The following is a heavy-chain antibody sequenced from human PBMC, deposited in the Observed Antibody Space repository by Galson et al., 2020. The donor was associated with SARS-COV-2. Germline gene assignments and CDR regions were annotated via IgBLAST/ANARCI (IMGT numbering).Heavy chain of an antibody. D-gene: IGHD6-19*01. CDR1: GFTFSSYS. V-gene: IGHV3-48*02. Sequence: GGSLRLSCAASGFTFSSYSMNWVRQAPGKWLEWVSYISSSSSTIYNADSVKGRFTISRDNAKNSLYLQMNSLRDEDTAVYYCARDESSGWSVAQTPTIDYWGQGTLVTVSS. CDR3: ARDESSGWSVAQTPTIDY. J-gene: IGHJ4*02. CDR2: ISSSSSTI.